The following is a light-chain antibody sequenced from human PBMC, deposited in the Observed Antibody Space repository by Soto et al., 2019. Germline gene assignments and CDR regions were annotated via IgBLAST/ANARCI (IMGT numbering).Light chain of an antibody. J-gene: IGLJ1*01. CDR3: SSYTSSSTPVV. V-gene: IGLV2-14*01. CDR2: DVS. CDR1: SSDVGGYNY. Sequence: QSALTQPASVSGSPGQSIAISCTGTSSDVGGYNYVSWYQQHPGKAPKLMIYDVSNRPSGVSTRFSGSKSGNTASLTISGRQPQDEADYYCSSYTSSSTPVVFGAGTKLTVL.